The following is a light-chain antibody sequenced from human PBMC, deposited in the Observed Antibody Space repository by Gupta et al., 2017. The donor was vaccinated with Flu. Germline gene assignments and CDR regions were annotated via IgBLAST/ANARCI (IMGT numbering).Light chain of an antibody. J-gene: IGKJ1*01. CDR2: VAS. Sequence: PSSLSASVGDRVTITCRASQSISSFLNWYQQKPGTAPKLLVSVASSLQSGVPPRFRGSGSQTDFTLTISRLQPEDFATYFCQQSDSSPWTFGHGTKVEIK. V-gene: IGKV1-39*01. CDR3: QQSDSSPWT. CDR1: QSISSF.